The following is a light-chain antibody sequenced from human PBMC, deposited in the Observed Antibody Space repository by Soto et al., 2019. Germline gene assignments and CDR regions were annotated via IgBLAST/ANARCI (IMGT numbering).Light chain of an antibody. Sequence: DVQMTQSPSSLSVSAGDRVTITCQASQAISKYLSWYQQKPGKAPKLLIHGASILETGVPSRFSAGGAGTDFTFTISSLQPEDVATYYCQQYDDLPLTFGGGNKVEIK. V-gene: IGKV1-33*01. CDR3: QQYDDLPLT. J-gene: IGKJ4*01. CDR1: QAISKY. CDR2: GAS.